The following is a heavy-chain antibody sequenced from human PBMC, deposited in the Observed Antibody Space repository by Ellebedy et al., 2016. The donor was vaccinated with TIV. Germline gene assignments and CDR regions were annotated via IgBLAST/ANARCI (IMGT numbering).Heavy chain of an antibody. CDR1: GFTFSNFW. V-gene: IGHV3-74*03. J-gene: IGHJ4*02. CDR2: INSDGRSI. D-gene: IGHD3-22*01. Sequence: GESLKISCTASGFTFSNFWMHWVRQVPGKGLEWVSRINSDGRSITYADSVKGRFTISRDNAKNSMYLQMNSLRAEDTAVYYCARDLDDSSGYYYPMIDYWGQGTRVTVSS. CDR3: ARDLDDSSGYYYPMIDY.